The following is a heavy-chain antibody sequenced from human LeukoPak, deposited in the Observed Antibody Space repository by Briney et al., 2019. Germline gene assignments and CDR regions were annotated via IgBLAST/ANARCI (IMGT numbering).Heavy chain of an antibody. V-gene: IGHV3-48*03. D-gene: IGHD3-22*01. J-gene: IGHJ4*02. CDR3: ARDLDYYDSSGYLGDKY. CDR2: ISSSGSTI. CDR1: GFTFSSYE. Sequence: PGGSLRLSCAASGFTFSSYEMNWVRQAPGKGLEWVSYISSSGSTIYYADSVKGRFTISRDNAKNSLYLQMNSPRAEDTAVYYCARDLDYYDSSGYLGDKYWGQGTLVTVSS.